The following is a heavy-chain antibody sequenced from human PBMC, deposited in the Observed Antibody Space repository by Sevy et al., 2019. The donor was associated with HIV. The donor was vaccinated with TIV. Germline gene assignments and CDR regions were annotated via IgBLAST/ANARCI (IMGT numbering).Heavy chain of an antibody. CDR2: IKQEGSEK. D-gene: IGHD2-15*01. J-gene: IGHJ4*02. V-gene: IGHV3-7*03. Sequence: GGSLRLSCAASGFTFSSYWMSWVRQAPGKGLAWVANIKQEGSEKYYVDSVKGRFTISRDNAKNSLYLQMNSLRAEDTAVYYCARGGVVVVVAALYYFDYWGQGTLVTVSS. CDR3: ARGGVVVVVAALYYFDY. CDR1: GFTFSSYW.